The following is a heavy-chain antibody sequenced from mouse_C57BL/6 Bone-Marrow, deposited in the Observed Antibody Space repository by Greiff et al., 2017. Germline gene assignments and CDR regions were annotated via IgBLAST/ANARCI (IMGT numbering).Heavy chain of an antibody. CDR2: IYPGGGYT. V-gene: IGHV1-63*01. J-gene: IGHJ2*01. Sequence: QVQLKESGAELVRPGTSVKMSCKASGYTFTNYWIGWAKQRPGHGLEWIGDIYPGGGYTNYNEKFKGKATLTADKSSSTAYMQFSSLTSEDSAIYYCARVLYDGYYYFDYWGQGTTLTVAS. CDR1: GYTFTNYW. D-gene: IGHD2-3*01. CDR3: ARVLYDGYYYFDY.